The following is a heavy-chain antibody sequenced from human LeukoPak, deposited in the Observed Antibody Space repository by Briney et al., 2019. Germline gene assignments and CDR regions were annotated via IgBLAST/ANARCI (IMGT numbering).Heavy chain of an antibody. J-gene: IGHJ4*02. V-gene: IGHV1-18*01. CDR1: GYTFTSYG. CDR3: ARDRVLSYCSGGSCYFGY. D-gene: IGHD2-15*01. Sequence: ASVKGSCKASGYTFTSYGISWVRQAPGQGLEWMGWISAYNGNTNYAQKLQGRVTMTTDTSTSTAYMELRSLRSDDTAVYYCARDRVLSYCSGGSCYFGYWGQGTLVTVSS. CDR2: ISAYNGNT.